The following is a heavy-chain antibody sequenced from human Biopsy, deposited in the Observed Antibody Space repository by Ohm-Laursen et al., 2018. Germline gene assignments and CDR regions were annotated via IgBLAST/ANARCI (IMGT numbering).Heavy chain of an antibody. CDR3: AAGATWLVHY. J-gene: IGHJ4*02. CDR1: GDSISFPY. Sequence: SDTLSLTCAASGDSISFPYWGWFRQPPGKGLEYIGSTHDTGTTDYSPSLKTRVSLSVDTSTKVFSLMLSSVTAADTAVYYCAAGATWLVHYWGQGTLVTVSS. V-gene: IGHV4-59*07. D-gene: IGHD6-19*01. CDR2: THDTGTT.